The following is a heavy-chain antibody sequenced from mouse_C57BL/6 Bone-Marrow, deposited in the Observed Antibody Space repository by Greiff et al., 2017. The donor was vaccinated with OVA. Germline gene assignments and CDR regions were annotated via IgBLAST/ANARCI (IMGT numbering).Heavy chain of an antibody. CDR1: GYTFTDYY. D-gene: IGHD2-12*01. V-gene: IGHV1-26*01. CDR3: AGLRDYYAMDY. CDR2: LNPNNGGT. Sequence: VQLKQSGPELVKPGASVKISCKASGYTFTDYYMNWVKQSHGKSLEWIGDLNPNNGGTSYNQKFKGKATLTVDKSSSTAYMELRSLTSEDSAVYYCAGLRDYYAMDYWGQGTSVTVSS. J-gene: IGHJ4*01.